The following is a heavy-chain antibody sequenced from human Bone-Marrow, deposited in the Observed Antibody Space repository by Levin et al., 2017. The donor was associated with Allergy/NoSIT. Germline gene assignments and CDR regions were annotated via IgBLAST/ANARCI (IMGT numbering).Heavy chain of an antibody. CDR2: ISSSGTTR. J-gene: IGHJ5*02. D-gene: IGHD3-3*01. V-gene: IGHV3-48*03. CDR1: GFNFNSDE. CDR3: AREYTDFGSLTWFCL. Sequence: GGSLRLSCAASGFNFNSDEMNWVRQAPGKRLEWISYISSSGTTRQHADSVKGRFTISRDNAKNSLDLQMNNLTVEDTAIYYCAREYTDFGSLTWFCLWGQGVLVIVSS.